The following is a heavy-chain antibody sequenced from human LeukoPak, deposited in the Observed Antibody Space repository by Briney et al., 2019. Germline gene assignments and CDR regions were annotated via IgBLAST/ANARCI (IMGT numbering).Heavy chain of an antibody. D-gene: IGHD6-13*01. Sequence: PSETLSLTCAVYGGSFSGYYWSWIRQPPGKGLEWIGEINHSGSTNYNPSLKSRATISVDTSKNQFSLKLSSVTAADTAVYYCARGPIAAAGIVRGFDYWGQGTPVTVSS. V-gene: IGHV4-34*01. CDR2: INHSGST. CDR3: ARGPIAAAGIVRGFDY. J-gene: IGHJ4*02. CDR1: GGSFSGYY.